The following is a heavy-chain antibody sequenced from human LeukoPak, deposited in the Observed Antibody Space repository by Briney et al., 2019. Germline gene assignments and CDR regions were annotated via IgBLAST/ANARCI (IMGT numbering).Heavy chain of an antibody. D-gene: IGHD5-24*01. V-gene: IGHV3-15*07. J-gene: IGHJ4*02. Sequence: GGSLRLSCVASGFTFNNAWMNWVRQAPGKGLEWVGRIKSKSDGETTDYAAPVKGRFTISRDDSMNTLHLQMNSLATEDTAVYYCTTLERWQRQSGNYWGQGILDTVSS. CDR2: IKSKSDGETT. CDR1: GFTFNNAW. CDR3: TTLERWQRQSGNY.